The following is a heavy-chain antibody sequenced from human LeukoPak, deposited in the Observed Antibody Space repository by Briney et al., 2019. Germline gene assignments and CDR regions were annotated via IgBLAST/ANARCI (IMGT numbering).Heavy chain of an antibody. V-gene: IGHV4-38-2*02. Sequence: SETLSLTCTVSGYSISSGYYWGWIRQPPGEGLEWIGSIYHSGSTYYNPSLKSRVTISVDTSKNQFSLKLSSVTAADTAVYYCARDLVITFGGVIPFGTFDYWGQGTLVTVSS. CDR3: ARDLVITFGGVIPFGTFDY. CDR1: GYSISSGYY. CDR2: IYHSGST. J-gene: IGHJ4*02. D-gene: IGHD3-16*02.